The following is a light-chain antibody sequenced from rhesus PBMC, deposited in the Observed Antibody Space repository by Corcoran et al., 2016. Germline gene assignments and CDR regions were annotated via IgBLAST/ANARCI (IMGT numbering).Light chain of an antibody. V-gene: IGKV3-24*04. Sequence: EIVMTQSPATLALSPGESATLSCRASQSVSSFLAWYQQQPGQAPRLLIYGASSRATGVPDRFSGSGSGTDFTLTISSLEPEDVGLYFCLQSSNWPRTFGRGTKVEIK. CDR3: LQSSNWPRT. CDR2: GAS. J-gene: IGKJ1*01. CDR1: QSVSSF.